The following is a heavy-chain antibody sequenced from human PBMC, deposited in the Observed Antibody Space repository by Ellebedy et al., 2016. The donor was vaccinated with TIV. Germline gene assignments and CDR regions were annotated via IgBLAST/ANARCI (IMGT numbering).Heavy chain of an antibody. CDR3: ARSGWYAIGWDY. D-gene: IGHD6-19*01. CDR2: INHSGST. V-gene: IGHV4-34*01. CDR1: GGSFSGYY. J-gene: IGHJ4*02. Sequence: SETLSLTXAVYGGSFSGYYWSWIRQPPGKGLEWIGEINHSGSTNYNPSLKSRVTISVDTSKNQFSLKLSSVTAADTAVYYCARSGWYAIGWDYWGQGTLVTVSS.